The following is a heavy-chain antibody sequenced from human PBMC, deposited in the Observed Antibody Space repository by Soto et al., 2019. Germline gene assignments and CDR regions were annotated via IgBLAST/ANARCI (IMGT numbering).Heavy chain of an antibody. V-gene: IGHV2-5*02. J-gene: IGHJ6*02. D-gene: IGHD3-16*01. Sequence: QITLKESGPTQVKPTQTLTLTCTFSGFSLTTTGVGVGWIRQPPGKALEWLGLIYWDDNKRYRPSLKGRLTISRDTSKNQVVLTTTNVDRVGTARYFCANSVGWGYGMDVWGQGTTVTVSS. CDR3: ANSVGWGYGMDV. CDR2: IYWDDNK. CDR1: GFSLTTTGVG.